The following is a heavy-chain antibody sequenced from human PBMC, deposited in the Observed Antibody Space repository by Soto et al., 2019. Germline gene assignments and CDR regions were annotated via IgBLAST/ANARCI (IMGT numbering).Heavy chain of an antibody. CDR1: GGSISSSSYY. J-gene: IGHJ6*02. D-gene: IGHD3-3*01. CDR3: ARHGYDFWSGYYSDYYYYGMDV. Sequence: ETLFFTGTVSGGSISSSSYYWGWIRQPPGKGLEWIGSIYYSGSTYYDPSLKSRVTISVDTSKSQFSLKLSSVTAADTAVYYCARHGYDFWSGYYSDYYYYGMDVWGQGTTVTVSS. V-gene: IGHV4-39*01. CDR2: IYYSGST.